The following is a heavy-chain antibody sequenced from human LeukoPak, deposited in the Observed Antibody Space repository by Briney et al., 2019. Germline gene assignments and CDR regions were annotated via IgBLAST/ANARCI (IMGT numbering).Heavy chain of an antibody. Sequence: GSLRLSCAGSGFTFSTYWMGWVRQAPGKGLEWVANINQDGSENHYVDSVKGRFTISRDNAKNSLCLQMTSLRAEDTAVYYCARESRGYDILTGKYHRGYYSYYMDVWGKGTTVTVSS. J-gene: IGHJ6*03. CDR1: GFTFSTYW. D-gene: IGHD3-9*01. CDR2: INQDGSEN. CDR3: ARESRGYDILTGKYHRGYYSYYMDV. V-gene: IGHV3-7*01.